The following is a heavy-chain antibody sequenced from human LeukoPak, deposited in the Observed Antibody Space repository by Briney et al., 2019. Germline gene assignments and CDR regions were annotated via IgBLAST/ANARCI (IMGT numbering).Heavy chain of an antibody. CDR3: AKEVAGHDTAWLHAFDA. D-gene: IGHD3-9*01. CDR1: GFTFSSFW. CDR2: INQDGSEK. J-gene: IGHJ3*01. V-gene: IGHV3-7*01. Sequence: GGSLRLSCAASGFTFSSFWMTWVRQAPGKGLEWVANINQDGSEKYYVDSVKGRFTISRDNAKNSVYLQMNSLRAEDTAVYYCAKEVAGHDTAWLHAFDAWGQGAMVTVSS.